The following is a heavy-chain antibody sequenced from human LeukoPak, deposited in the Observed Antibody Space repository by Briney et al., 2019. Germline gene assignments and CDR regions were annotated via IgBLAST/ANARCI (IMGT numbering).Heavy chain of an antibody. CDR2: IYYTGST. D-gene: IGHD3-22*01. J-gene: IGHJ4*02. V-gene: IGHV4-39*02. CDR3: ARDNSGHYNFDH. CDR1: GGSISSSGYY. Sequence: SETLSLTCAVSGGSISSSGYYWGWIRQPPGKGLEWIGSIYYTGSTYYNPSLKSRVTISADTSNKEFSLKLSSVTAADTAVYFCARDNSGHYNFDHWGQGALVTVSS.